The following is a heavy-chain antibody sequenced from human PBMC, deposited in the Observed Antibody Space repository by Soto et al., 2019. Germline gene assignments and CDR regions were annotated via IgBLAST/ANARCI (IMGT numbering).Heavy chain of an antibody. CDR1: GGSITSSSYY. Sequence: QLQLQQSGPGLANSSETLSLTCSVYGGSITSSSYYWGGIRQPPGKALQWIGAIYDRGSTYYNPSLKSRVTISVDTSRNQCSLKRSSVSAADTSVYDGGSSDGGSTIDYLGQGAPVTVPS. CDR2: IYDRGST. J-gene: IGHJ4*02. V-gene: IGHV4-39*01. CDR3: GSSDGGSTIDY.